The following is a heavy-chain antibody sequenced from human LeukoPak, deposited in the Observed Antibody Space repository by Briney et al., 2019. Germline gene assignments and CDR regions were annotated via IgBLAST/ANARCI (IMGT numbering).Heavy chain of an antibody. CDR2: INHSGST. J-gene: IGHJ4*02. D-gene: IGHD2-2*01. V-gene: IGHV4-34*01. CDR3: ARGRGYCSSTSCYLVGFDY. Sequence: SETLSLTCAVYGGSFSGYYWSWIRQPLGKGLEWIGEINHSGSTNYNPSLKSRVTISVDTSKNQFSLKLSPVTAADTAVYYCARGRGYCSSTSCYLVGFDYWGQGTLVTVSS. CDR1: GGSFSGYY.